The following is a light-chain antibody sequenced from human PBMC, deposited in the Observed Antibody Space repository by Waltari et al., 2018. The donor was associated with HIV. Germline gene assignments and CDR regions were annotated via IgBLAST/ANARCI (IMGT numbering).Light chain of an antibody. CDR1: QSILYSSDNRNY. V-gene: IGKV4-1*01. CDR3: QQYFRIPPT. J-gene: IGKJ4*01. CDR2: WAS. Sequence: DIVMTQSQDSLPVSLGERATINCTSSQSILYSSDNRNYLAWYQQKARQPPKLLISWASTRESGVPDRFSASGSGTDFTLTITRLQAEDVAIYHCQQYFRIPPTFGGGTKVEIK.